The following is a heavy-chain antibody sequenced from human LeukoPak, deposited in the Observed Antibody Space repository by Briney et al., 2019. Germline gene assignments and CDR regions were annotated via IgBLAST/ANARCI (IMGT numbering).Heavy chain of an antibody. CDR1: GYTFTGYY. J-gene: IGHJ4*02. Sequence: ASVKVSCKASGYTFTGYYMHWVRQAPGQGLEWMGWINPESGATNYAQKFQGRVTMTRDTSISTAYMELRSLRSDDTAVYYCARSSMIVVGNDYWGQGTLVTVSS. CDR2: INPESGAT. D-gene: IGHD3-22*01. V-gene: IGHV1-2*02. CDR3: ARSSMIVVGNDY.